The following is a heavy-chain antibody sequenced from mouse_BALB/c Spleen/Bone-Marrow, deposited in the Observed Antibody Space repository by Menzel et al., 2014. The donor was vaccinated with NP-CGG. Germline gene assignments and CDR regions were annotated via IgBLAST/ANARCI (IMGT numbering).Heavy chain of an antibody. D-gene: IGHD2-4*01. CDR1: GFTFSSYY. Sequence: EVKVEESGGGLVKLGGSLKLSCAASGFTFSSYYMSWVRQTPGKRLELVAAINSNGGSTYYPDTVKGRFTISRDNAKNTLYLQMSSLKSEDTALYYCARREYDYDVFAYWGQGTLVTVSA. V-gene: IGHV5-6-2*01. CDR2: INSNGGST. J-gene: IGHJ3*01. CDR3: ARREYDYDVFAY.